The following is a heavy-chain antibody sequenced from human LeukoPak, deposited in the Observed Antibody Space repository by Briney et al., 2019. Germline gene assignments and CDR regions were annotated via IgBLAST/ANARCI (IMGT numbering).Heavy chain of an antibody. J-gene: IGHJ4*02. CDR2: INHSGST. V-gene: IGHV4-34*01. CDR3: ARGQRRGVQSN. D-gene: IGHD3-10*01. Sequence: SETLSLTCAVYGGSFSGYYWSWIRQPPGKGLEWIGEINHSGSTDYNASVKSRFTISVDTTKNQFYLKLSSVTAADTAVYYCARGQRRGVQSNWGQGTLVTVSS. CDR1: GGSFSGYY.